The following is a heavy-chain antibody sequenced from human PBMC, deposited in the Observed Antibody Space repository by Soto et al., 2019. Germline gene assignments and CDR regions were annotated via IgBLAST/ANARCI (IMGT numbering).Heavy chain of an antibody. CDR2: IIPIFETT. J-gene: IGHJ6*02. CDR1: GDTFRNYA. D-gene: IGHD2-2*01. CDR3: ARDKGRDVVVVPAAPYYFYGMDV. Sequence: QVQLVQSGAEVKRPGSSVKVSCKASGDTFRNYALSWVRQAPGQGLEWMGGIIPIFETTNYAQKFQGRVTSTADKSTNTAYMELSRLRSEDTAVYYCARDKGRDVVVVPAAPYYFYGMDVWGQGTTVTVSS. V-gene: IGHV1-69*06.